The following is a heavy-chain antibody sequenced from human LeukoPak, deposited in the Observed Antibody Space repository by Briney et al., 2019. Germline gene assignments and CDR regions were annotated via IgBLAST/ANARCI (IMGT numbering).Heavy chain of an antibody. V-gene: IGHV4-38-2*02. D-gene: IGHD6-13*01. J-gene: IGHJ4*02. CDR3: ARGRSSSSWPRPSDY. CDR1: GYSISTGYY. Sequence: TSETLSLTCTVSGYSISTGYYWVWIRQPPGKGLGWIGTFYHGGSTYYNPSLKSRVTISVDTSKNQFSLNLTSVTAADTAVYYCARGRSSSSWPRPSDYWGQGTLVTVSS. CDR2: FYHGGST.